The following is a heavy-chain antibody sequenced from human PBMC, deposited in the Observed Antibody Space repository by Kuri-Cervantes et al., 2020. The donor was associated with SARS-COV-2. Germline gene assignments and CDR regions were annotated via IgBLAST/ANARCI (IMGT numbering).Heavy chain of an antibody. Sequence: SETLSLTCAISGDSVSSNSAAWNWIRQSPSRGLEWLGRTYYRSKWYNDYAVSVKSRITINPDTSKNQFSLKLSSVTAADTAVYYCARGKSGYDFWGGYYSHRIYNYWGQGTLVTVSS. J-gene: IGHJ4*02. CDR1: GDSVSSNSAA. CDR3: ARGKSGYDFWGGYYSHRIYNY. D-gene: IGHD3-3*01. CDR2: TYYRSKWYN. V-gene: IGHV6-1*01.